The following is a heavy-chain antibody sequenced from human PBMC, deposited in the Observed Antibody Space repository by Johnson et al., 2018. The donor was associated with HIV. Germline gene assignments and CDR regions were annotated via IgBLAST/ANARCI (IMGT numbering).Heavy chain of an antibody. V-gene: IGHV3-15*01. D-gene: IGHD1-26*01. CDR3: TTDRATYDAFDI. CDR1: GFTVSSNY. J-gene: IGHJ3*02. CDR2: IKSKTDGGTT. Sequence: VQLVESGGGLVQPGGSLRLSCAASGFTVSSNYMSWVRQAPGKGLEWVGRIKSKTDGGTTDYAAPVKGRFTISRDDSKNTLYLQINSLKTEDTAVYYCTTDRATYDAFDIWGQGTMVTVS.